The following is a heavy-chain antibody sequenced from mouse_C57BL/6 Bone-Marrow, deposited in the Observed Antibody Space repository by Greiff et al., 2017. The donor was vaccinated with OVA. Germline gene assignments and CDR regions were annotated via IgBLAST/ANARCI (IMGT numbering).Heavy chain of an antibody. CDR3: ARHEDEYYGSSRAWFAY. CDR1: GYTFTEYT. J-gene: IGHJ3*01. CDR2: FYPGSGSI. D-gene: IGHD1-1*01. Sequence: QVQLQQSGAELVKPGPSVKLSCKASGYTFTEYTIHWVKQRSGQGLEWIGWFYPGSGSIKYNEKFKDKATLTADKSSSTVYMELSRLTSEDSAVYFCARHEDEYYGSSRAWFAYWGQGTLVTVSA. V-gene: IGHV1-62-2*01.